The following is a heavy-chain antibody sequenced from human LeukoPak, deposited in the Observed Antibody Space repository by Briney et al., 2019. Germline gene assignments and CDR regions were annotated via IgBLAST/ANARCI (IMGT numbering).Heavy chain of an antibody. CDR1: GGSISGYY. CDR2: VIYSGST. CDR3: ARDVEDDVGVFDY. V-gene: IGHV4-59*01. Sequence: SETLSLTCTVSGGSISGYYWSWIRQAPGKGLEWIGYVIYSGSTNYNPTLKSRVTISVDMSKNQFSLKLTSVTAADTAVYYCARDVEDDVGVFDYWGQGILVTVSS. D-gene: IGHD3-16*01. J-gene: IGHJ4*02.